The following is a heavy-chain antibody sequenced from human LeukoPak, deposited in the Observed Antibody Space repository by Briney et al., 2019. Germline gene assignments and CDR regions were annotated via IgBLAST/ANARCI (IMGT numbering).Heavy chain of an antibody. CDR3: AKNIGGFDY. V-gene: IGHV3-23*01. Sequence: PGGSLGLSCEASGFSFSSYGMSWVRQAPGGGLEWVSGFSASDGSRYYANPVKGRFTISRDNSKNTLYLQMNSLRAEDTAVYYCAKNIGGFDYWGQGTLVTVSS. CDR2: FSASDGSR. J-gene: IGHJ4*02. CDR1: GFSFSSYG. D-gene: IGHD4-23*01.